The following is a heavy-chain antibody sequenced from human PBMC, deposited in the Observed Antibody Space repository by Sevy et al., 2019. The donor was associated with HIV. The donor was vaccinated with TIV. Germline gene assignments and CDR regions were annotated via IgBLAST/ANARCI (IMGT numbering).Heavy chain of an antibody. CDR2: ISYEGTET. Sequence: GGSLRLSCAASGFAFSTHAMHWVRQAPGKGLEWVAVISYEGTETFYAASVEGRFTISRDNSKNMLSLQINSLRPEDTAVYYCARDGGNSVKWYPLYXGHGTLVTVSS. J-gene: IGHJ4*01. CDR1: GFAFSTHA. CDR3: ARDGGNSVKWYPLY. V-gene: IGHV3-30-3*01. D-gene: IGHD2-2*01.